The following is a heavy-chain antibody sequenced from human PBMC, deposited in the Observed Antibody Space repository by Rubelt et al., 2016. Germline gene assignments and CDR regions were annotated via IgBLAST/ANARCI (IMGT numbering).Heavy chain of an antibody. V-gene: IGHV4-39*01. CDR1: GGSISSSSYY. Sequence: QLQLQESGPGLVKPSETLSLTCTVSGGSISSSSYYWGWIRQPPGKGLEWLGSIYYSGSTYYYPSLRSRVTISVDTSKNQFSLKLSSVTAADTAVYYCARGTGGSGSYIRYYYCDMGVWGKGTTVTVSS. CDR2: IYYSGST. D-gene: IGHD3-10*01. J-gene: IGHJ6*03. CDR3: ARGTGGSGSYIRYYYCDMGV.